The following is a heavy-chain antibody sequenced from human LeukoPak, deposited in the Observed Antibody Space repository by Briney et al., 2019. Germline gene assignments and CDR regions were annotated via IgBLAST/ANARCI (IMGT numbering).Heavy chain of an antibody. J-gene: IGHJ3*02. CDR2: INHSGST. CDR1: GGSFSGYY. Sequence: SETLSLTCAVYGGSFSGYYWSWIRQPPGKGLEWIGEINHSGSTNYNPSLKSRVTISVDTSKNQFSLKLSSVTAADTAVYYCARDPNRYYYDSSGYFDAFDIWGQGTMVTVSS. V-gene: IGHV4-34*01. D-gene: IGHD3-22*01. CDR3: ARDPNRYYYDSSGYFDAFDI.